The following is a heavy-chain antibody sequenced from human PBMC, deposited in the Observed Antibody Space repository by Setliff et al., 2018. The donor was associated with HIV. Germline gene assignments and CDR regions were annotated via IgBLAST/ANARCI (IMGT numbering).Heavy chain of an antibody. V-gene: IGHV4-61*02. CDR2: VYSSGGT. Sequence: SETLSLTCTVSGGSISSGSYYWSWIRQPAGKGLEWIGRVYSSGGTNYNPSLKSRVTITVDTSKDQFSLKLSSVTAADTAVYYCARTKTEMGYYYGMDVWGQGTTVTV. CDR1: GGSISSGSYY. CDR3: ARTKTEMGYYYGMDV. J-gene: IGHJ6*02. D-gene: IGHD1-1*01.